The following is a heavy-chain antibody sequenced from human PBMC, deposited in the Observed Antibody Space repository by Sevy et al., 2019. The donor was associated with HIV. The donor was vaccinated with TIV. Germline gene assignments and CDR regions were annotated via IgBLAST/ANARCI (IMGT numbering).Heavy chain of an antibody. V-gene: IGHV3-30*18. D-gene: IGHD6-6*01. CDR1: GFTFSTYG. CDR3: AKANIAAPPRGSDYFDY. CDR2: LSHDISNE. Sequence: GGSLRLSCAASGFTFSTYGMHWVRQAPGKGLEWVAVLSHDISNEYYADSVKGQFSISRDNSKNTLYLQMSSLRPEDTALYYCAKANIAAPPRGSDYFDYWGQGPLVTVSS. J-gene: IGHJ4*02.